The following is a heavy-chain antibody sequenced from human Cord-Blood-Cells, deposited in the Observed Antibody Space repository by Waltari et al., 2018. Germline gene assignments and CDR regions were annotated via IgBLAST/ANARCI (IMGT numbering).Heavy chain of an antibody. CDR3: ARSYKSMTTVTYFDY. Sequence: QLQLQESGPGLVKPSEPLSLTCTVPGGSISSSSYYSGWIRQPPGKGLEWIGSIYYSGSTYYNPSLKSRVTISVDTSKNQFSLKLSSVTAADTAVYYCARSYKSMTTVTYFDYWGQGTLVTVSS. CDR2: IYYSGST. V-gene: IGHV4-39*01. J-gene: IGHJ4*02. CDR1: GGSISSSSYY. D-gene: IGHD4-17*01.